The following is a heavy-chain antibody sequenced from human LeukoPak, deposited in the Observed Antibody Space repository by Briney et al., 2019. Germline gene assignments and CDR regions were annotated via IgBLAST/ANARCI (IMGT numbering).Heavy chain of an antibody. CDR1: EFTFSSYW. CDR3: ARSLTTLTYEGY. Sequence: PGGSLRLSCAASEFTFSSYWMHWVRQAPGKGLEWVSSINSGSTYTYYTESVKGRFTVSRDNAKNSLFLQMNSLRAEDTAIYYCARSLTTLTYEGYWGQGTLVTVSS. V-gene: IGHV3-21*01. D-gene: IGHD1-1*01. J-gene: IGHJ4*02. CDR2: INSGSTYT.